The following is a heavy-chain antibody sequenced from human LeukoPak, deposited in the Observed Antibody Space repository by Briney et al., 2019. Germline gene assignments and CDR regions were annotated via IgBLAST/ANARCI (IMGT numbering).Heavy chain of an antibody. CDR2: ISSSSSYI. CDR3: AKKSDSSSSIRSYYYYYMDV. Sequence: GGSLRLSCAASGFTFSNYNMNWVRQAPGKGLEWVSSISSSSSYITYADSVKGRFTISRDNAKNSLYLQMNSLRAEDTAVYYCAKKSDSSSSIRSYYYYYMDVWGKGTTVTVSS. D-gene: IGHD6-6*01. CDR1: GFTFSNYN. J-gene: IGHJ6*03. V-gene: IGHV3-21*04.